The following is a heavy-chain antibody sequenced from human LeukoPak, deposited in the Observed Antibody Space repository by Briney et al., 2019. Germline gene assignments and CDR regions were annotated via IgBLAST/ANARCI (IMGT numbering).Heavy chain of an antibody. CDR3: ARSSAWPGIFDN. CDR2: ISSSSSYI. Sequence: PGGSLRLSCAASGFTFSSYSMNWVRQAPGKGLEWVSSISSSSSYIYYADSVKGRFTISRDNAKNSLYLQMNSLRAEDTAVYYCARSSAWPGIFDNWGQGTLVTVSS. D-gene: IGHD6-19*01. V-gene: IGHV3-21*01. J-gene: IGHJ4*02. CDR1: GFTFSSYS.